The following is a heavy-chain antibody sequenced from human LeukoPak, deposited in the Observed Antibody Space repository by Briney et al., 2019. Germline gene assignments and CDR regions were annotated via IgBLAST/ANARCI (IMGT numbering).Heavy chain of an antibody. D-gene: IGHD2-21*01. CDR1: GGSISTFY. Sequence: PSETLSLTCTVSGGSISTFYWGWIRQPPGRVLEWIGYIYYSGTTNYNPSLKSRVTMSVDTSRNQFSLRLSSVTAADTAVYYCARFPRVNSIDYWGQGALVTVSS. CDR3: ARFPRVNSIDY. V-gene: IGHV4-59*08. J-gene: IGHJ4*02. CDR2: IYYSGTT.